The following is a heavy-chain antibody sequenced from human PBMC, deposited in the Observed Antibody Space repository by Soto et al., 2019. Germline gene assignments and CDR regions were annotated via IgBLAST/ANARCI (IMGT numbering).Heavy chain of an antibody. Sequence: SETLSLTCAVYGGSFSGYYWSWIRQPPGKGLEWIGEINHSGSTNYNPSLKSRVTISVDTSKNQFSLKLSSVTAADTAVYYCARGPKDSSGWSPSDRKNWFDPWGQGTLVTVSS. V-gene: IGHV4-34*01. J-gene: IGHJ5*02. CDR1: GGSFSGYY. D-gene: IGHD6-19*01. CDR3: ARGPKDSSGWSPSDRKNWFDP. CDR2: INHSGST.